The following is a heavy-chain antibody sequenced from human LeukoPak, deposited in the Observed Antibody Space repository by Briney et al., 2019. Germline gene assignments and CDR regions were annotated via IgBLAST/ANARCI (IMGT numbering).Heavy chain of an antibody. CDR2: LSDSGGST. CDR1: GFTFSSCG. J-gene: IGHJ6*03. D-gene: IGHD3-10*01. Sequence: HTGGSLRLSCAASGFTFSSCGMSWVRQAPGKGLEWVSALSDSGGSTFYADSVKGRFTISRDNSKNTLYLQMNSLRAEDTAVYYCAKKENSIWFGEYNYYYYYMDVWGKGTTVTISS. V-gene: IGHV3-23*01. CDR3: AKKENSIWFGEYNYYYYYMDV.